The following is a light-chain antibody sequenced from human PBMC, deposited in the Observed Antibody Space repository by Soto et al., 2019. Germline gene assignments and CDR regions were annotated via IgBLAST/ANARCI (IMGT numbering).Light chain of an antibody. V-gene: IGKV3-20*01. CDR2: DAS. Sequence: EIVLTQSAGTLSLSPGERATLSCRASQTVSGRYLAWFQQKPGQTPRLLIYDASTRAAGVPDRFSGSGSGTDFSLTINRLEPEDFAVYYCQPYGSSPWTFGQGTKVEIK. J-gene: IGKJ1*01. CDR1: QTVSGRY. CDR3: QPYGSSPWT.